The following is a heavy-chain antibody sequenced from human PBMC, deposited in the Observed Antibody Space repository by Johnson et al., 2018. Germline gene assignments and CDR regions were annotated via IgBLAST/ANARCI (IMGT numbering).Heavy chain of an antibody. V-gene: IGHV3-21*01. CDR1: GFTFSSYS. J-gene: IGHJ3*02. CDR3: AVDAPIGGVVITNDAFDI. CDR2: ISSSSSHI. Sequence: EVQLVETGGGLVKPGGSLRLSCAASGFTFSSYSMNWVRQAPGQGLEWVSSISSSSSHIYYADSVKGRFTISRANAKNSLYLQMNRLRAGDTAVYYCAVDAPIGGVVITNDAFDIWGQGTMVTVSS. D-gene: IGHD3-22*01.